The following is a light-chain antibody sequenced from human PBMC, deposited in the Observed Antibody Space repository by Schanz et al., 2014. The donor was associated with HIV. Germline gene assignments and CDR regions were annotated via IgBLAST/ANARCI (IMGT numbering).Light chain of an antibody. CDR1: QTVSNN. V-gene: IGKV3-15*01. CDR2: GAS. CDR3: QQRTSWPLT. J-gene: IGKJ4*01. Sequence: EIVMTQSPGTLSVSPGERATLSCRASQTVSNNLAWYQQKPGQAPRLLIYGASTRVTGIPARFSGSGSGTEFTLTISSLQSEDFAVYYCQQRTSWPLTFGGGTRVEIK.